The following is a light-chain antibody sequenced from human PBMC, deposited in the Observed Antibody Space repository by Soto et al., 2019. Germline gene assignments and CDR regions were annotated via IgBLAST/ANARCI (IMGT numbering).Light chain of an antibody. Sequence: DMEMTQSPSSLSASVGDRVTITCRASQSISNYLNWYQHKPGKVPKLLIYAASSLQSGVPTRFSGSGSGTHFTLTINSLQPEDFATYYCQQSYVTPLTCGGGTKIEIK. CDR2: AAS. J-gene: IGKJ4*01. CDR3: QQSYVTPLT. V-gene: IGKV1-39*01. CDR1: QSISNY.